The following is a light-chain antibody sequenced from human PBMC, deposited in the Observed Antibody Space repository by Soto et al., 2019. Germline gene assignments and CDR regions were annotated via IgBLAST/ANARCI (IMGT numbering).Light chain of an antibody. J-gene: IGKJ4*01. V-gene: IGKV3D-15*01. CDR2: GAS. Sequence: IVLTQSPGTLSLSPLEIATLSCMASQSVSSNLAWYQQKPGQAPRLIIHGASSRATGIPDRFSGSGSGAEFTLTISRLQSEDCAIYYCQQYNTWPITFGGGTKVDIK. CDR3: QQYNTWPIT. CDR1: QSVSSN.